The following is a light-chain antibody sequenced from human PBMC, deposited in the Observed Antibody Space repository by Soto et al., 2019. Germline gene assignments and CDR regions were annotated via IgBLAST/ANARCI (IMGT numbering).Light chain of an antibody. CDR2: GAS. CDR1: QSLSNN. V-gene: IGKV3-15*01. J-gene: IGKJ4*01. Sequence: DIVMTQSPATLSVSPGERATLSCRASQSLSNNLAWYQQKPGQAPRPLIYGASTRATGIPARFSGSGSGTEFTLTISSLQSEDSAVYYCQQYNNWLSFGGGTKVEIK. CDR3: QQYNNWLS.